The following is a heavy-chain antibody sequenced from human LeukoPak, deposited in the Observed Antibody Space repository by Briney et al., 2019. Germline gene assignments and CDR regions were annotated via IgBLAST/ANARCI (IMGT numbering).Heavy chain of an antibody. D-gene: IGHD1-26*01. CDR1: GGSSSSYY. CDR3: ARENSGSYREFDY. J-gene: IGHJ4*02. Sequence: SETLSLNCTVSGGSSSSYYWSWIRQPAGKGLEWIGRIYTSGSTNYNASLKSRVSMSVDTSKNQFSLKLSSVTAADTAVFYCARENSGSYREFDYWGQGTLVTVSS. V-gene: IGHV4-4*07. CDR2: IYTSGST.